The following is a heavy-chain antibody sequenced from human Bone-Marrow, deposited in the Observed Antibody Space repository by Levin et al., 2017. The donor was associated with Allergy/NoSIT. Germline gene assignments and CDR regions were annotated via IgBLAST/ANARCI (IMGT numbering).Heavy chain of an antibody. CDR2: ISTTGDRE. Sequence: HTGGSLRLSCAASGLTFSTSVMHWIRQAPGKGLEWVASISTTGDREHYADSVKGRFTISRDNSKNTVFLQMDSLRSEDTAIYYCAREGHGSGRNGVSDIWGQGTMVTVSS. J-gene: IGHJ3*02. CDR1: GLTFSTSV. V-gene: IGHV3-30-3*01. CDR3: AREGHGSGRNGVSDI. D-gene: IGHD2-8*01.